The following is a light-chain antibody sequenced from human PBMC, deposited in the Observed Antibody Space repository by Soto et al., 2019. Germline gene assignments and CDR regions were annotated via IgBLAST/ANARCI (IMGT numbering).Light chain of an antibody. Sequence: DTVMTQSPDSLAVSLGERATINCMSSQSVLYSSNNKNYLAWYQQKPGQPPKLLIYWASTRESGVPDRFSGSGSGTDFTLTISSLQAEDVAVYYCQQYYSTPRWTFGQGTKVEIK. V-gene: IGKV4-1*01. CDR2: WAS. CDR3: QQYYSTPRWT. CDR1: QSVLYSSNNKNY. J-gene: IGKJ1*01.